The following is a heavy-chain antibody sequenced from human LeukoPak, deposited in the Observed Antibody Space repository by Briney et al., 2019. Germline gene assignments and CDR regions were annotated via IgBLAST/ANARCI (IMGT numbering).Heavy chain of an antibody. CDR1: GGSNSSHY. Sequence: SETLSLTCTVSGGSNSSHYWSWIRQPPGKGLEWIGYIYYSGSINYNPSLKSRVTISVDTSKNQFSLKLSSVTAADTAVYYCARDGGSYFDYWGQGTLVTVSS. V-gene: IGHV4-59*11. CDR3: ARDGGSYFDY. D-gene: IGHD1-26*01. CDR2: IYYSGSI. J-gene: IGHJ4*02.